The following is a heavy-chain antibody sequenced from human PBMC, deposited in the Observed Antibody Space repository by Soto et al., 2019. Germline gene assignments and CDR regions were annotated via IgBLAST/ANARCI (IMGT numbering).Heavy chain of an antibody. D-gene: IGHD3-16*01. CDR2: IKTDTGET. V-gene: IGHV1-18*01. Sequence: QVQLVQYGTEMREPGASVKVSCKASGYPFSNHGFTWVRQAPGRGLEWMGWIKTDTGETRYAKNIQGRVAMTTETSASTDYMELMTLRSDVTAVYFGARDLPWVFCVGTCLISGGNGGMELWGQGTTVIVSS. CDR3: ARDLPWVFCVGTCLISGGNGGMEL. J-gene: IGHJ6*02. CDR1: GYPFSNHG.